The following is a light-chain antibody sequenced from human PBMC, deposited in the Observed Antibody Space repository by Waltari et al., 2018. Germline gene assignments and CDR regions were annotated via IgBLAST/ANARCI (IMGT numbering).Light chain of an antibody. CDR2: DVT. CDR1: GSAVGASDS. J-gene: IGLJ2*01. CDR3: SSQTLDGLVL. Sequence: QSALTQPASVSGSPGQSITISCSGVGSAVGASDSVSWHQHHPGKAPQVIIYDVTNRPSVVSDRFSASKSAIPASLTISRLQPEDAADYYCSSQTLDGLVLFGGGTRLTVL. V-gene: IGLV2-14*03.